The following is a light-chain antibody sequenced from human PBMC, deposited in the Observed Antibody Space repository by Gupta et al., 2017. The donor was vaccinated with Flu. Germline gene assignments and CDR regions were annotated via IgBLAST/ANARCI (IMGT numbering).Light chain of an antibody. Sequence: PATLSLSPGERATLSCRASQSISSYLAWFQQKPGQSPRLLIYDASIRATGTPARFSGSGSGTDFTLTISSLEPEDFAVYYCQQRDSWPLTFGGGTKVEIK. CDR3: QQRDSWPLT. J-gene: IGKJ4*01. V-gene: IGKV3-11*01. CDR1: QSISSY. CDR2: DAS.